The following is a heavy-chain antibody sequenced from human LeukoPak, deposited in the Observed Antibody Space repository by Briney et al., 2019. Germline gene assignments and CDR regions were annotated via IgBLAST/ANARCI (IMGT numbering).Heavy chain of an antibody. J-gene: IGHJ4*02. CDR3: ARNIVVVPAAPGIDY. V-gene: IGHV3-21*01. CDR2: ISSSSSYI. D-gene: IGHD2-2*01. Sequence: GGSLRLSCAASGFTFSSYSMNWVRQAPGKGLEWVSSISSSSSYIYYADSVKGRFTISRDSAKNSLYLQMNSLRAEDTAVYYCARNIVVVPAAPGIDYWGQGTLVTVSS. CDR1: GFTFSSYS.